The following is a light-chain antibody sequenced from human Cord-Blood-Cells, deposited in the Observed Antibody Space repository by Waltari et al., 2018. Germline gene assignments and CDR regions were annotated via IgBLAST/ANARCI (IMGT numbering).Light chain of an antibody. J-gene: IGKJ1*01. V-gene: IGKV3-20*01. Sequence: EIVLTQSPGTPSWSPGERATHSCRASPRVSSSYLAWYQQKPGQAPRLLIYGASSRATGIPDRFSGSGSGTDFTLTISRLEPEDFAVYYCQQYGSSPTFGQGTKVEIK. CDR1: PRVSSSY. CDR3: QQYGSSPT. CDR2: GAS.